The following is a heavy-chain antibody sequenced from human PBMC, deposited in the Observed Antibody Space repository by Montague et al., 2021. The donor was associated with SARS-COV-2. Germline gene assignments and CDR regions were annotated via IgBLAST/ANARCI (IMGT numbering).Heavy chain of an antibody. J-gene: IGHJ4*02. D-gene: IGHD3-22*01. Sequence: CAISEDSVSSNSAAWNWIRQSPSRGLEWLGRTYYRPKWYNDYAVSVKSRITINPDTSKNQFSLQLNSVTPEDTAVYYCARGSSGYYTPRPFDYWGQGTLVTVSS. CDR2: TYYRPKWYN. V-gene: IGHV6-1*01. CDR1: EDSVSSNSAA. CDR3: ARGSSGYYTPRPFDY.